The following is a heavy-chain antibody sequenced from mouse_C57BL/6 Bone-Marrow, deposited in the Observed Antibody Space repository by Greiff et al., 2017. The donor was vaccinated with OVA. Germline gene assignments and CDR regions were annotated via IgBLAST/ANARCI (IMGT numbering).Heavy chain of an antibody. CDR2: IYWDDDK. J-gene: IGHJ4*01. CDR3: ARRYYGSSYVRDYAMDY. V-gene: IGHV8-12*01. CDR1: GFSLSTSGMG. Sequence: ESGPGILQSSQTLSLTCSFSGFSLSTSGMGVSWIRQPSGKGLEWLAHIYWDDDKRYNPSLKSRLTISKDTSRNQVFLKITSVDTADTATYYCARRYYGSSYVRDYAMDYWGQGTSVTVSS. D-gene: IGHD1-1*01.